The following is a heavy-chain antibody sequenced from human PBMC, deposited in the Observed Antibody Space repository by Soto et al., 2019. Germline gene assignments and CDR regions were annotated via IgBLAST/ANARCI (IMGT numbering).Heavy chain of an antibody. Sequence: EVQLLESGGGLVQPGGSLRLSCAASGFTFSSYAMSWVRQAPGKGLEWVSAISGSGGSTYYADSVKGRFTISRDNSKNTLYLQMNRLRAKDTAVYYCAKDRLSSLEFYYYYMDVWGKGTTVTVSS. D-gene: IGHD2-2*01. CDR3: AKDRLSSLEFYYYYMDV. CDR1: GFTFSSYA. V-gene: IGHV3-23*01. CDR2: ISGSGGST. J-gene: IGHJ6*03.